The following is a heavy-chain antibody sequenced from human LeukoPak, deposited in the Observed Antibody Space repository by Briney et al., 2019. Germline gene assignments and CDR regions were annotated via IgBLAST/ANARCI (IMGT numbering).Heavy chain of an antibody. CDR2: IIPIFGTA. D-gene: IGHD3-10*01. CDR3: ARVGFGELLPPYYYYGMDV. CDR1: GGTFSSYA. J-gene: IGHJ6*04. Sequence: ASVKVSCKASGGTFSSYAISWVRQAPGQGLEWVGGIIPIFGTANYAQKFQGRVTITADESTSTAYMELSSLRSEDTAVYYCARVGFGELLPPYYYYGMDVWGKGTTVTVSS. V-gene: IGHV1-69*01.